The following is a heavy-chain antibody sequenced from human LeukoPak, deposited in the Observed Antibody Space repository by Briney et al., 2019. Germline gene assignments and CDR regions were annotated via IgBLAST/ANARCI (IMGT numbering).Heavy chain of an antibody. V-gene: IGHV1-2*02. Sequence: ASAKVSCKASGYTFSIYGINWVRQAPGQGLEWMGYIIPNSGGTTYAQKFQGRVTMTRDTSISAAYLDLSGLRSDDTAVYYCSTEDKYCTSSTCGDSWGQGTLVTVSS. CDR2: IIPNSGGT. CDR3: STEDKYCTSSTCGDS. D-gene: IGHD2-8*01. J-gene: IGHJ4*02. CDR1: GYTFSIYG.